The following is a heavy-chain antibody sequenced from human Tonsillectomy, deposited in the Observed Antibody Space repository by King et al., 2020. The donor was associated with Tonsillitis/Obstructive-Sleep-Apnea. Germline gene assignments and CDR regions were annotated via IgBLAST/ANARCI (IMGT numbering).Heavy chain of an antibody. CDR1: GYTFTGYY. CDR2: INPNSGGT. D-gene: IGHD2-15*01. V-gene: IGHV1-2*02. Sequence: VQLVESGAEVKKPGASVKVSCKASGYTFTGYYMHWVRQAPGQGLEWMGWINPNSGGTNYAQKFQGRVTMTRDTSISTAYMELSRLRSDDTAVYYCARGPEVLLNGPPHNWFDPWGQGTLVTVSS. CDR3: ARGPEVLLNGPPHNWFDP. J-gene: IGHJ5*02.